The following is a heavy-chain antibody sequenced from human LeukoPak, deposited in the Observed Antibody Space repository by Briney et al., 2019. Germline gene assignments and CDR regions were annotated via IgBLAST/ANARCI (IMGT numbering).Heavy chain of an antibody. J-gene: IGHJ4*02. V-gene: IGHV4-61*01. CDR1: GGSVSSGTYY. D-gene: IGHD4-17*01. CDR2: IYYSGST. CDR3: ARNHGDSLYYFDY. Sequence: TSETLSLTCTVSGGSVSSGTYYWSWIRQPPGKGLEWIGYIYYSGSTNYSPSLKSRVTISADTSKNQFSLKLTSVTVADTAVYYCARNHGDSLYYFDYWGQGTLVTVSS.